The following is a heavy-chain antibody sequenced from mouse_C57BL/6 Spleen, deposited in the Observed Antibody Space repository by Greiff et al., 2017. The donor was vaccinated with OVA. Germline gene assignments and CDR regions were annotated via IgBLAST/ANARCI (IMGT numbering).Heavy chain of an antibody. D-gene: IGHD1-1*01. CDR1: GFSLTSYG. Sequence: VKLVESGPGLVQPSQSLSITCTVSGFSLTSYGVHWVRQSPGKGLEWLGVIWRGGSTDYNAAFMSRLSITKDNSKSPVFFKMNSLQADDTAIYYCAKNEDYYGSSYGFDYWGQGTTLTVSS. CDR3: AKNEDYYGSSYGFDY. V-gene: IGHV2-5*01. CDR2: IWRGGST. J-gene: IGHJ2*01.